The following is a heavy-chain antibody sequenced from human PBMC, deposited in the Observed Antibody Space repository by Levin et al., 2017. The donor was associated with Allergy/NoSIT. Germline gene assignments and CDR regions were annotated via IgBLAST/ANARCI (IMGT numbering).Heavy chain of an antibody. CDR2: ISAYNGNT. Sequence: ASVKVSCKASGYTFTSYGISWVRQAPGQGLEWMGWISAYNGNTNYAQKLQGRVTMTTDTSTSTAYMELRSLRSDDTAVYYCARDRGSITPEMGLYAYYYYGMDVWGQGTTVTVSS. V-gene: IGHV1-18*01. D-gene: IGHD2-8*01. CDR3: ARDRGSITPEMGLYAYYYYGMDV. CDR1: GYTFTSYG. J-gene: IGHJ6*02.